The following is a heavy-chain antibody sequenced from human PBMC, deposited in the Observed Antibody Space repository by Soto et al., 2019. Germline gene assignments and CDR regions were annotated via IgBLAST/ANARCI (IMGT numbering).Heavy chain of an antibody. CDR3: ARATYYYGSGSYYWRGWFDP. J-gene: IGHJ5*02. V-gene: IGHV4-34*01. D-gene: IGHD3-10*01. CDR1: GGSFSGYY. Sequence: SETLSLTCAVYGGSFSGYYWSWIRQPPGKGLEWIGEINHSGSTNYNPSLKSRVTISVDTSKNQFSLKLSSVTAADTAVYYCARATYYYGSGSYYWRGWFDPSGQGTLVTVSS. CDR2: INHSGST.